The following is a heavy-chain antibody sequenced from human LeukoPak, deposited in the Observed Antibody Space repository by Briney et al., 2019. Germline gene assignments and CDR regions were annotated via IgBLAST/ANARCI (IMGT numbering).Heavy chain of an antibody. D-gene: IGHD2-2*01. CDR3: ARANQLLRRAFDY. V-gene: IGHV4-38-2*02. CDR1: GGSISNYY. CDR2: IYHSGST. J-gene: IGHJ4*02. Sequence: SETLSLTCTVSGGSISNYYWGWIRQPPGKGLEWIGSIYHSGSTYYNPSLKSRVTISVDTSKNQFSLKLSSVTAADTAVYYCARANQLLRRAFDYWGQGTLVTVSS.